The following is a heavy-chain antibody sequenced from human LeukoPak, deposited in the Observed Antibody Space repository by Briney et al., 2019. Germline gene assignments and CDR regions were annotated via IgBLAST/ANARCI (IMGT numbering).Heavy chain of an antibody. CDR2: ITGGGSTI. J-gene: IGHJ6*03. D-gene: IGHD4-11*01. Sequence: GSLRLSCAASGFTFSSFEMTWVRQAPGKGLEWVAYITGGGSTIYYADSVQGRLTISRDNAKNSLFLQMNSLRVEDTAVYYCARTTGYHYHMDVWGNGTTVTIS. CDR3: ARTTGYHYHMDV. CDR1: GFTFSSFE. V-gene: IGHV3-48*03.